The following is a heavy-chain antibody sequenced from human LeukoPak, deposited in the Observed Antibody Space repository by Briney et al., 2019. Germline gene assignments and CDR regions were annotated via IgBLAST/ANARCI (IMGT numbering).Heavy chain of an antibody. CDR3: AKERVRFSSRVDAFDI. J-gene: IGHJ3*02. CDR1: GFTFSSCA. Sequence: GGSLRLSCAASGFTFSSCAMSWVRQAPGKGLEWVSAIVGSGSSTYYAGSVRGRFTISRDNSKNTLYLQMNSLRAEDTAVYYCAKERVRFSSRVDAFDIWGRGTMVTVSS. CDR2: IVGSGSST. V-gene: IGHV3-23*01. D-gene: IGHD6-13*01.